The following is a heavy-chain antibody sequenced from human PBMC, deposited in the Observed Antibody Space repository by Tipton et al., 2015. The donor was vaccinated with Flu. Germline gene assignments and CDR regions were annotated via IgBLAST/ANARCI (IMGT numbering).Heavy chain of an antibody. CDR3: ASTGYDILTGYAPYFDY. D-gene: IGHD3-9*01. CDR2: IYYSGST. CDR1: GGSISSGGYY. J-gene: IGHJ4*02. Sequence: LRLSCTVSGGSISSGGYYWSWIRQHPGKGLEWIGYIYYSGSTYYNPSLKSRVTISVDTSKNQFSLKLSSVTAADTAVYYCASTGYDILTGYAPYFDYWGQGTLVTVSS. V-gene: IGHV4-31*03.